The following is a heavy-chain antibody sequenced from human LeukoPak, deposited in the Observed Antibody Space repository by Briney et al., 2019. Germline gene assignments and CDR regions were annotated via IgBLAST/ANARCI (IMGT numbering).Heavy chain of an antibody. J-gene: IGHJ5*02. CDR2: SKYDGSTA. CDR3: AKSDWFDP. CDR1: GFTFSSYA. Sequence: GGSLRLSCAASGFTFSSYAMSWVRQAPGKGLEWVSRSKYDGSTAMYAESVKGRFTITRDNARGTLYLQMNSLRVDDTAVYYCAKSDWFDPCGRGILVTVSS. V-gene: IGHV3-74*03.